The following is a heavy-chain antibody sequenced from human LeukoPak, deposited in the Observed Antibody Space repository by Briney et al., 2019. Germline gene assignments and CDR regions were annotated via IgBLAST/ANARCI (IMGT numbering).Heavy chain of an antibody. CDR3: ARDPSTKSYFDY. V-gene: IGHV1-2*06. D-gene: IGHD1-26*01. Sequence: GASVKVSCKASGYTFTGYYIHWVRQAPGQGLEWMGHIDPKNGGTKYAQKFQDRFIMTRDTSINTAYMELSRLRSDDTAVYSCARDPSTKSYFDYWGQGTLVTVSS. CDR1: GYTFTGYY. J-gene: IGHJ4*02. CDR2: IDPKNGGT.